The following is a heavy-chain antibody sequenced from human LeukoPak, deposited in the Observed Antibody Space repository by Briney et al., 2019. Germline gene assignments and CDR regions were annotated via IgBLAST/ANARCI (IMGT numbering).Heavy chain of an antibody. CDR3: ARDRMSTSHIDY. J-gene: IGHJ4*02. CDR2: INPNSGGT. D-gene: IGHD2-15*01. Sequence: ASVKVSCKASGYSFTGYYMHWVRQAPGQGLEWMGWINPNSGGTNYAQNFQGRVTTTRDTSISTAYMELSGLRSDDTAVYYCARDRMSTSHIDYWGQGTLVTVSS. V-gene: IGHV1-2*02. CDR1: GYSFTGYY.